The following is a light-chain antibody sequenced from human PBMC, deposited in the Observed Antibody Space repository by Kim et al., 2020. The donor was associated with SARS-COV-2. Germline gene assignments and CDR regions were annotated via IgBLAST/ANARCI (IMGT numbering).Light chain of an antibody. CDR1: HSVSSSY. V-gene: IGKV3-20*01. CDR2: GAS. CDR3: QQYGSSPLT. Sequence: SPGDRASLSCRASHSVSSSYLAWYQQKPGQAPRLLIYGASSRATGIPDRFSGSGSRTDFTLTISRLEPEDVAVYYCQQYGSSPLTFAGGTKVDIK. J-gene: IGKJ4*01.